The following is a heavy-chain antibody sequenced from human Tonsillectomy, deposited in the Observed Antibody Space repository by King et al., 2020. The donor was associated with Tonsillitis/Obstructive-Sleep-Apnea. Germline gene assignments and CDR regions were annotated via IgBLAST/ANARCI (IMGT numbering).Heavy chain of an antibody. D-gene: IGHD3-22*01. CDR2: ISAYNGNT. Sequence: VQLVESGAEVKKPGASVTVSCTASGYTFTSFVISWVRQAPGHGLEWMGWISAYNGNTNYAQKLQGRVTMTTDTSTSTAYMELRSLISDDTAVYYCARGDVIGAPFDYWGQGTLVTVSS. J-gene: IGHJ4*02. CDR3: ARGDVIGAPFDY. CDR1: GYTFTSFV. V-gene: IGHV1-18*01.